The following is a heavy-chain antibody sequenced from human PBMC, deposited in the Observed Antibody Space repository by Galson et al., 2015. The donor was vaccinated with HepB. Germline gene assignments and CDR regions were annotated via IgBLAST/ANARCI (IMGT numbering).Heavy chain of an antibody. J-gene: IGHJ4*02. CDR2: ISGSGGST. CDR3: AKVLYYDSSGSLDY. Sequence: SLRLSCAASGFTFSSYAMSWVRQAPGKGLEWVSAISGSGGSTYYADSVKGRFTISRDNSKNTLYLQMNSLRAEDTAVYYCAKVLYYDSSGSLDYWGQGTLVTVSS. CDR1: GFTFSSYA. V-gene: IGHV3-23*01. D-gene: IGHD3-22*01.